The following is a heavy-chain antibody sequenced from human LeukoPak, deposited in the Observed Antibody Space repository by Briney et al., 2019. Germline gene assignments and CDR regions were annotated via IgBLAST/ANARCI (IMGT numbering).Heavy chain of an antibody. CDR3: ANHLACGSTSCPPFDY. Sequence: PGGSLRLSCAASGFTFSSYSMNWVRQAPGKGLEWVSSISNSGSYIYYADSVKGRLTISRDNAKNSLYLQMNSLRAEDTAVYYCANHLACGSTSCPPFDYWGQGTLVTVSS. V-gene: IGHV3-21*01. CDR2: ISNSGSYI. J-gene: IGHJ4*02. D-gene: IGHD2-2*01. CDR1: GFTFSSYS.